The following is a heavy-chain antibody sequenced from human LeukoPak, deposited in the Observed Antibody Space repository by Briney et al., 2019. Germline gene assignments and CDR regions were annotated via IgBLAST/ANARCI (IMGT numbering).Heavy chain of an antibody. CDR3: ARDPRMLAYCGGDCSGGWYFDL. CDR2: INPNSGGT. D-gene: IGHD2-21*02. J-gene: IGHJ2*01. Sequence: ASVKVPCKASGYTFTGYYMHWVRQAPGQGLEWMGWINPNSGGTNYAQKFQGRVTMTRDTSISTAYMELSRLRSDDTAVYYCARDPRMLAYCGGDCSGGWYFDLWGRGTLVTVSS. CDR1: GYTFTGYY. V-gene: IGHV1-2*02.